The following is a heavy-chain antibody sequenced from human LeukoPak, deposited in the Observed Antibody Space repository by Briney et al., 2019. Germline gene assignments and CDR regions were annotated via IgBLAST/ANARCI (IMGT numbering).Heavy chain of an antibody. J-gene: IGHJ4*02. CDR3: ARVGDFRDGYYYFDY. CDR1: GGSISSYY. D-gene: IGHD5-12*01. Sequence: PSETLSLTCTVSGGSISSYYWSWIQQPPGKGLEWIGYIYYSGSTNYNPSLKSRVTISVDTSKNQFSLKLSSVTAADTAVYYCARVGDFRDGYYYFDYWGQGTLVTVSS. V-gene: IGHV4-59*01. CDR2: IYYSGST.